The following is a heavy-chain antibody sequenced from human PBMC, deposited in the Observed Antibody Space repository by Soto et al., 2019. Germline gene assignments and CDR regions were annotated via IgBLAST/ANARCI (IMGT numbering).Heavy chain of an antibody. Sequence: QVQLQQWGAGLLKPSETLSLTCAVYGGSFSDYYWSWIRQPPGKGLEWIGEINHSGSTNYNPSLKSRVTISVDTSKTQFSLKLSSVTAADTAVYYCAREVWGSGRIRFDPWGQGTLVTVSS. D-gene: IGHD3-10*01. CDR1: GGSFSDYY. V-gene: IGHV4-34*01. CDR3: AREVWGSGRIRFDP. CDR2: INHSGST. J-gene: IGHJ5*02.